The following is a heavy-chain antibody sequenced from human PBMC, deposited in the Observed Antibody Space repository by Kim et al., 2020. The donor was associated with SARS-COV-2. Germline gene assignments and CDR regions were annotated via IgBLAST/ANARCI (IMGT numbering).Heavy chain of an antibody. J-gene: IGHJ4*02. Sequence: ASVTVSCKASGYTFTSYAMHWVRQAPGQRLEWMGWINAGNGNTKYSQKFQGRVTITRDTSASTAYMELSSLRSEDTAVYYCARVLLWFGDRTTPSHYFDYWGQGTLVTVSS. CDR2: INAGNGNT. V-gene: IGHV1-3*01. D-gene: IGHD3-10*01. CDR3: ARVLLWFGDRTTPSHYFDY. CDR1: GYTFTSYA.